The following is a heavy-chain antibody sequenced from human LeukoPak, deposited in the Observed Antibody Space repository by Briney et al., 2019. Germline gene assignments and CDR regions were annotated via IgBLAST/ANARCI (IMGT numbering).Heavy chain of an antibody. J-gene: IGHJ4*02. D-gene: IGHD1-26*01. CDR2: IKQDGSEK. CDR3: AAQWDQDY. CDR1: GGSISSSNW. V-gene: IGHV3-7*01. Sequence: PSETLSLTCAVSGGSISSSNWWSWVRQAPGKGLEWVANIKQDGSEKYYVDSVKGRFTISRDNAKNSLYLQMNSLRAEDTAVYYCAAQWDQDYWGQGTLVTVSS.